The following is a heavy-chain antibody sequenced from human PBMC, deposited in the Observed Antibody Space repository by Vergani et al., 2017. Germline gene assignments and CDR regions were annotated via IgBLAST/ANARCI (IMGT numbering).Heavy chain of an antibody. V-gene: IGHV3-9*01. CDR2: ISWNSGSI. J-gene: IGHJ4*02. CDR1: GFTFDDYA. D-gene: IGHD3-10*01. Sequence: DVQLVESGGGLVQPGRSLRLSCAASGFTFDDYAMHWVRQAPGKGPEWVSGISWNSGSIGYAYSVKGRFTISRDNAKNSLNLQMNSLRSEDTALYYCAKGSEWFGELCTYFDYWGQGTLVTVSS. CDR3: AKGSEWFGELCTYFDY.